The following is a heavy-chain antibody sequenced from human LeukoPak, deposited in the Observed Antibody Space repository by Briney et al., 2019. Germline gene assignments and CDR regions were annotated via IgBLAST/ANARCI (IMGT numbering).Heavy chain of an antibody. CDR2: ISISSSTI. D-gene: IGHD6-19*01. CDR1: GFTFSSYS. CDR3: ARGGGWYFDY. V-gene: IGHV3-48*04. J-gene: IGHJ4*02. Sequence: GGSLRLSCAASGFTFSSYSMNWVRQAPGKGLEWVSYISISSSTIYYADSVKGRFTISRDNAKNSLYLQMYSLRVEDTAVYYCARGGGWYFDYWGQGALITVSS.